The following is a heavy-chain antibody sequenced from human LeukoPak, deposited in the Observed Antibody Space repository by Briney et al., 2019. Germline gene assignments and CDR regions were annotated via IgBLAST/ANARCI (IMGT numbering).Heavy chain of an antibody. CDR2: TYYGSKWYN. Sequence: SQTLSLTCAISGDSVSSSSDTWNWIRQSPSRGLEWLGRTYYGSKWYNDYAVSVKSRITINSDTSKNQFSLQLNSVTPEDTAVYYCARDGAGNFDYWGQGTLVTVSS. V-gene: IGHV6-1*01. D-gene: IGHD6-19*01. J-gene: IGHJ4*02. CDR3: ARDGAGNFDY. CDR1: GDSVSSSSDT.